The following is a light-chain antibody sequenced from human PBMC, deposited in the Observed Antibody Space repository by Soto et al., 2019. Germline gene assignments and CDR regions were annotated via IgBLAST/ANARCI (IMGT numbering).Light chain of an antibody. Sequence: QSVLTQPPSVSGAPGQRVTISCTGSSSNIGAGYDVHWYQQLPGTAPKLLIYGNSNRPSGVPDRFSGSKSGTSASLAITGLQAEDEADYYCQSYDSSLSGYVVFGGGTKVPV. CDR2: GNS. V-gene: IGLV1-40*01. CDR3: QSYDSSLSGYVV. CDR1: SSNIGAGYD. J-gene: IGLJ2*01.